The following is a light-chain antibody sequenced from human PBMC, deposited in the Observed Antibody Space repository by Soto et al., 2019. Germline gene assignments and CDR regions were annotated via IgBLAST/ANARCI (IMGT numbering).Light chain of an antibody. CDR1: QGVASNY. CDR3: QQYGSSPWT. V-gene: IGKV3-20*01. Sequence: EVVLTQSPGTLSLSPGQIATLSCSASQGVASNYLAWYQQKRGPAPRLLIYGASSRATGVPDRFSGSGSGTDFTLTISRLEPEDFEVYYCQQYGSSPWTSGQGTKVDIK. J-gene: IGKJ1*01. CDR2: GAS.